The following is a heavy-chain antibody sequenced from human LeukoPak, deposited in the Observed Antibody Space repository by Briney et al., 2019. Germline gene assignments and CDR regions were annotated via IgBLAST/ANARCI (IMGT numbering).Heavy chain of an antibody. CDR2: INHSGST. J-gene: IGHJ4*02. Sequence: GSLRLSCAASGFTFSSYSMNWVRQAPGKGLEWIGEINHSGSTNYNPSLKSRVTISVDTSKNQFSLKLSSVTAADTAVYYCARVRRVKYYYGSGSYAYFDYWGQGTLVTVSS. V-gene: IGHV4-34*01. D-gene: IGHD3-10*01. CDR3: ARVRRVKYYYGSGSYAYFDY. CDR1: GFTFSSYS.